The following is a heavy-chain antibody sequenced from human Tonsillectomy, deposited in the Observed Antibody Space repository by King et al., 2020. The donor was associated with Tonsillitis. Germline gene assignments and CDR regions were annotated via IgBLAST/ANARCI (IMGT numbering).Heavy chain of an antibody. CDR2: IYYSGNT. V-gene: IGHV4-31*03. CDR3: ARGKPLPFQNFFDP. CDR1: GGSISNGGSY. Sequence: QLQESGPGLVKPSQTLSLTCTVSGGSISNGGSYWSWIRQHPGKGLEWIGYIYYSGNTYYNASLKSRVAISIDTSKNQFSLNVSSVTAADTAVYYCARGKPLPFQNFFDPWGQGTLVTVSS. D-gene: IGHD1-14*01. J-gene: IGHJ5*02.